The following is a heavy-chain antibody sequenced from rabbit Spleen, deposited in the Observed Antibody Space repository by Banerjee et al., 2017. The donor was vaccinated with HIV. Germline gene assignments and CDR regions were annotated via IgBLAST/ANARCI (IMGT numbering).Heavy chain of an antibody. Sequence: QSLEESGGGLVKPEGSLTLTCKASGFSFSDRDVMCWVRQAPGKGLEWIACINTATGKAVYATWAKGRFTISRTSSTTVTLQMTSLTAADTATYFCARDLASVVGWNFNLWGQGTLVT. J-gene: IGHJ4*01. CDR1: GFSFSDRDV. V-gene: IGHV1S40*01. CDR2: INTATGKA. D-gene: IGHD3-1*01. CDR3: ARDLASVVGWNFNL.